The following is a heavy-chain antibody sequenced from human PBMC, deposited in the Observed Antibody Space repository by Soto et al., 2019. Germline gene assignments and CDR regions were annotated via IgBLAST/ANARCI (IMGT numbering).Heavy chain of an antibody. CDR3: AKAADWLLPPYYYYYYMDV. V-gene: IGHV3-23*01. D-gene: IGHD3-9*01. CDR2: ISGSGGST. J-gene: IGHJ6*03. CDR1: GFTFSSYA. Sequence: GGSLRLSCAASGFTFSSYAMSWVRQAPGKGLEWVSAISGSGGSTYYADSVKGRFTISRDNSKNTLYLQMNSLRAEDTAVYYCAKAADWLLPPYYYYYYMDVWGKGTTVTVSS.